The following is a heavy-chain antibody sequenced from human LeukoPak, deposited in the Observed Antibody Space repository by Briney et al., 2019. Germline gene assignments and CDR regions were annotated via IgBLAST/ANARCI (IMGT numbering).Heavy chain of an antibody. CDR2: IYHSGST. CDR1: GYSISSGYY. D-gene: IGHD2-2*01. Sequence: SETLSLTCTVSGYSISSGYYWGWIRQPPGKGLEWIGSIYHSGSTYYNPSLKSRVTISVDTSKNQFSLKLSSVTAADTAVYYCARASFDWSDRLGYCSSTSCYAFDYWGQGTLVTVSS. J-gene: IGHJ4*02. V-gene: IGHV4-38-2*02. CDR3: ARASFDWSDRLGYCSSTSCYAFDY.